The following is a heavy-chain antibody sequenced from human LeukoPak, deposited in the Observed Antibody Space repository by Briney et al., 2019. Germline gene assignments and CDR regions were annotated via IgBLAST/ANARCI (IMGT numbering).Heavy chain of an antibody. CDR3: ATWFGDSDAFDI. V-gene: IGHV3-23*01. D-gene: IGHD3-10*01. Sequence: GGSLRLSCVGSGFTFSSHAMSWVRQAPGEGLEWVSAMSGSSGITFYADSVKGRFTISRDNSNNTLYLQMNSLRAEDTAVYYCATWFGDSDAFDIWGQGTMVTVSS. CDR1: GFTFSSHA. CDR2: MSGSSGIT. J-gene: IGHJ3*02.